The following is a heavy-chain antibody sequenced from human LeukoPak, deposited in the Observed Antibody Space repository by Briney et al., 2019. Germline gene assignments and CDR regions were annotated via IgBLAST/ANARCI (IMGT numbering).Heavy chain of an antibody. V-gene: IGHV3-7*01. CDR3: ARGRQWLRTDMDV. CDR2: IKEDGGET. CDR1: KFSFSRNW. J-gene: IGHJ6*03. D-gene: IGHD6-19*01. Sequence: GGSLRLSCAASKFSFSRNWMSWVRQAPGKGLEWVASIKEDGGETLYVDSVRGRFTISRDNARNSLYLQMNSLRVDDTAVYYCARGRQWLRTDMDVWGKGTTVTVSS.